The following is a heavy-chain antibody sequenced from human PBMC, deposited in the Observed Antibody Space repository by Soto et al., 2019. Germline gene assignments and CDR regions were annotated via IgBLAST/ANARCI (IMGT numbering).Heavy chain of an antibody. CDR2: ISGSGGST. D-gene: IGHD6-19*01. J-gene: IGHJ4*02. CDR3: ARRSSGWYFDY. Sequence: EVQLLESGGGLVQPGGSLRLSCAASGFTFSSYAMSWVRQAPGKGQEWVSAISGSGGSTYYADSVKGRFTISRDNSKNTLYLQTNSLRADDTAVYYCARRSSGWYFDYWGQGTLVTVSS. V-gene: IGHV3-23*01. CDR1: GFTFSSYA.